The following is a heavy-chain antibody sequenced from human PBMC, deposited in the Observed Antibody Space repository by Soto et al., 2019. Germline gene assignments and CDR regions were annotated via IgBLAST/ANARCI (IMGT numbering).Heavy chain of an antibody. V-gene: IGHV3-9*01. D-gene: IGHD6-19*01. CDR1: GFTFDDYA. Sequence: EVQLVESGGGLVQPGRSLRLSCAASGFTFDDYAMHWVRQAPGKGLEWVSGISWNSGSIGYADSVKGRFTISRDNAKNSLYLQMNTLRAEDTALYYCARLPLSSTAVAGTPLDIWGQGTMVTVSS. J-gene: IGHJ3*02. CDR3: ARLPLSSTAVAGTPLDI. CDR2: ISWNSGSI.